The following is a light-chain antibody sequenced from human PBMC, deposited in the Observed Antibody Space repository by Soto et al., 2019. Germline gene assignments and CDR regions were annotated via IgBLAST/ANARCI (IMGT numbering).Light chain of an antibody. CDR2: GVY. J-gene: IGLJ2*01. CDR3: SSFTNTNTPHVV. Sequence: QSALPQPASVSGSPGQSITISCTGTDSDVGGYNYVSWYQQHPDKAPKLMIYGVYNRPSGVSNRFSGSKSGNTASLTISGLQAEDEADYYCSSFTNTNTPHVVFGGGTQLTVL. V-gene: IGLV2-14*01. CDR1: DSDVGGYNY.